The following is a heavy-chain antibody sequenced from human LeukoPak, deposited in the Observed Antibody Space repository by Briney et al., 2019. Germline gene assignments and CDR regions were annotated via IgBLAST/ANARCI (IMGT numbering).Heavy chain of an antibody. CDR3: ARDLIYSATSMDV. CDR1: GYTFTSYG. D-gene: IGHD3/OR15-3a*01. V-gene: IGHV1-69*04. Sequence: SVKVSCKASGYTFTSYGIIWVRQAPGQGLEWMGRIIPILGIANYAQKFQGRVTITADKSTSTAYMELSSLRSEDTAVYYCARDLIYSATSMDVWGQGTTVTVSS. CDR2: IIPILGIA. J-gene: IGHJ6*02.